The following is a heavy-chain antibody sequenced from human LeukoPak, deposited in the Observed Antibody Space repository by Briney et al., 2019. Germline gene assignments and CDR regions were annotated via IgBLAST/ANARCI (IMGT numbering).Heavy chain of an antibody. CDR1: GFTFSSYS. D-gene: IGHD3-3*01. CDR2: ISSSSSYI. J-gene: IGHJ4*02. Sequence: NPGGSLGLSCAASGFTFSSYSMNWVRQAPGKGLEWVSSISSSSSYIYYADSVKGRFTISRDNAKNSLYLQMNSLRAEDTAVYYCAREGNTIFGVVSPFDYWGQGTLVTVSS. CDR3: AREGNTIFGVVSPFDY. V-gene: IGHV3-21*01.